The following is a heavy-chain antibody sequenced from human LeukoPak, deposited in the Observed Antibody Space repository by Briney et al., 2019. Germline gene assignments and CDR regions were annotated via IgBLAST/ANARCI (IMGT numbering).Heavy chain of an antibody. J-gene: IGHJ4*02. V-gene: IGHV3-7*02. CDR3: VAGKEK. Sequence: PGGSLRLSCVASGFTFNNYWMNWVRQAPGKGLEWVAMIKQDGNEKYYVDSVKGRFTISRDNAKNSLYLQMNSLRAEDTAVCYCVAGKEKWGQGTLVTVSS. D-gene: IGHD6-19*01. CDR1: GFTFNNYW. CDR2: IKQDGNEK.